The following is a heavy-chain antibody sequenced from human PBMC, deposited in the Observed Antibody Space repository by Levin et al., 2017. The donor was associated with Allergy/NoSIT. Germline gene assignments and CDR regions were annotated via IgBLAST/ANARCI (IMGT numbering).Heavy chain of an antibody. V-gene: IGHV4-4*02. CDR1: GGSISSSNW. D-gene: IGHD6-13*01. CDR3: ARSAGRAAAGILGAFDS. Sequence: PSETLSLTCAVSGGSISSSNWWSWVRQPPGKGLEWIGEIYHSGSTNYNPSLKSRVTISVDKSKNQFSLKLSSVTAADTAVYYCARSAGRAAAGILGAFDSWGQGTMVTVSS. CDR2: IYHSGST. J-gene: IGHJ3*02.